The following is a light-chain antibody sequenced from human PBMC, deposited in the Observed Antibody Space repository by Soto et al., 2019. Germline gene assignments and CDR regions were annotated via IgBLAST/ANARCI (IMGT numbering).Light chain of an antibody. CDR3: QSYDISLSGVV. V-gene: IGLV1-40*01. J-gene: IGLJ2*01. Sequence: QSVLTQPHSVSGAPGRRVTISCTGSRSNIGAGYDVHWYQQLPGTAPKLLIEGNSNRPSGVPDRFSGSKSGTSASLAITGLQAEDEADYYCQSYDISLSGVVFGGGTKLTVL. CDR2: GNS. CDR1: RSNIGAGYD.